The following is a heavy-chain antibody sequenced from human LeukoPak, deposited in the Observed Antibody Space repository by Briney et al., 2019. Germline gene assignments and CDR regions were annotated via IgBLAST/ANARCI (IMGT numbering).Heavy chain of an antibody. CDR3: ARRHDYGGNTFDY. D-gene: IGHD4-23*01. Sequence: SETLSLTCTVSGGSISSGSYYWSWIRQPPGKGLEWIGSIYYSGSTYYNPSLKSRVTISVDTSKNQFSLKLSSVTAADTAVYYCARRHDYGGNTFDYWGQGTLVTVSS. CDR1: GGSISSGSYY. J-gene: IGHJ4*02. CDR2: IYYSGST. V-gene: IGHV4-39*01.